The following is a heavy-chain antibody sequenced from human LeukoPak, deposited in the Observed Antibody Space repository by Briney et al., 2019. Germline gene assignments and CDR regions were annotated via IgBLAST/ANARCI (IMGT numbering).Heavy chain of an antibody. CDR2: IYSGGST. CDR3: ARQRELLENFDY. V-gene: IGHV4-39*01. Sequence: SETLSLTCTISGDSIIDSNYYWGGIRQPPGKGLEWIGTIYSGGSTHYTPSLKSRVTISVDTSNNQFSLKLSSVTAADTALYYCARQRELLENFDYWGQGILVTVSS. D-gene: IGHD1-26*01. CDR1: GDSIIDSNYY. J-gene: IGHJ4*02.